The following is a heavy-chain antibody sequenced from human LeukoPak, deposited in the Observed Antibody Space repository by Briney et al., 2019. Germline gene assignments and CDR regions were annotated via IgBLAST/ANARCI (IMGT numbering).Heavy chain of an antibody. Sequence: GGSLRLSCAASGFTVSSNYMSWVRQAPGKGLEWVSIICSGGSTYYADSVKGRFTISRHNSKNTLYLQMNSLRAEDTAVYYCANLGIAVAGRDAFDSWGQGTMVTVSS. J-gene: IGHJ3*01. CDR1: GFTVSSNY. CDR2: ICSGGST. V-gene: IGHV3-53*04. D-gene: IGHD6-19*01. CDR3: ANLGIAVAGRDAFDS.